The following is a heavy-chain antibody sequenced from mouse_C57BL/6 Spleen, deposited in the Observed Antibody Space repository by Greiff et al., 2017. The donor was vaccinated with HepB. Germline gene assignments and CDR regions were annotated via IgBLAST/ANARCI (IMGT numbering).Heavy chain of an antibody. CDR3: ARSLYYGSSQHCWYFDV. Sequence: VQLQESGAELAKPGASVKLSCKASGYTFTSYWMHWVKQRPGQGLEWIGYINPSSGYTKYNQKFKDKATLTVDKSSSTAYMQLSSLTYEDSAVYYCARSLYYGSSQHCWYFDVWGTGTTVTVSS. V-gene: IGHV1-7*01. J-gene: IGHJ1*03. CDR2: INPSSGYT. D-gene: IGHD1-1*01. CDR1: GYTFTSYW.